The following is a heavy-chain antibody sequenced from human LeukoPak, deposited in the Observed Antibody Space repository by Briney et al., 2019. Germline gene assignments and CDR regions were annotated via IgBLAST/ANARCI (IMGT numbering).Heavy chain of an antibody. J-gene: IGHJ5*02. V-gene: IGHV3-21*01. CDR2: ISTTSDYI. CDR3: AKEDYVWGMDRLDP. Sequence: PGGSLRLSCAASGFTFSSYNMNWVRQAPGKGMEWVSFISTTSDYIYYADSVKGRFTISRDNSKNTLYLQMNSLRAEDTAVYYCAKEDYVWGMDRLDPWGQGTLVTVSS. D-gene: IGHD3-16*01. CDR1: GFTFSSYN.